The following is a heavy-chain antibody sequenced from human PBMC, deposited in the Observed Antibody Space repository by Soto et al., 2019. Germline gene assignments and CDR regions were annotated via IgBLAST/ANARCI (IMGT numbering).Heavy chain of an antibody. J-gene: IGHJ4*02. Sequence: QLHLQESGPGLVKPSETLSLTCTVSGGPISGSSYYWGWIRQPPGKGLEWIGSIYYSGSTYYNPSLKSRVAISVDTSKNQFSLKLSSVTAVDTALYYCARLDYTTSCSYWGQGTLVTVSS. V-gene: IGHV4-39*01. D-gene: IGHD2-2*01. CDR2: IYYSGST. CDR1: GGPISGSSYY. CDR3: ARLDYTTSCSY.